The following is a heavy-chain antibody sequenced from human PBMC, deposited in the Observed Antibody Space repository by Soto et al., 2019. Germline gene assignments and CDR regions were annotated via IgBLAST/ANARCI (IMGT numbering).Heavy chain of an antibody. V-gene: IGHV3-33*01. J-gene: IGHJ4*02. CDR2: IWYDGSNK. CDR1: GFTFSSYG. Sequence: QVQLVESGGGVVQPGRSLRLSCAASGFTFSSYGMHWVRQAPGKGLEWVAVIWYDGSNKYYADSVKGRFTISRDNSKNTLYLQMNSLRAEDTAVYYCARDTMGFQTPFDYWGQGTLVTVSS. CDR3: ARDTMGFQTPFDY. D-gene: IGHD3-3*01.